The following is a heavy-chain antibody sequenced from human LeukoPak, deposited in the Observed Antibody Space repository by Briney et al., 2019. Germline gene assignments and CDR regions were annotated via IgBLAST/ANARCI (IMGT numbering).Heavy chain of an antibody. Sequence: GESLKISCKGSGYSFTSYWIGWVRQMPGKGLEWMGIIYPGGSDTRYSPSFQGQVTISADKSISTAYLQWSSLKASDTAMYYCARQGYYYGSGSQYYFDYWGQGTLVTVSS. CDR2: IYPGGSDT. D-gene: IGHD3-10*01. CDR1: GYSFTSYW. J-gene: IGHJ4*02. CDR3: ARQGYYYGSGSQYYFDY. V-gene: IGHV5-51*01.